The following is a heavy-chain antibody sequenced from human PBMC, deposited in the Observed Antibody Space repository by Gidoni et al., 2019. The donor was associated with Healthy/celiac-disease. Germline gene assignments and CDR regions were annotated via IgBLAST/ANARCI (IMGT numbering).Heavy chain of an antibody. Sequence: EVQLVESGGGLVQPGGSLSLSCSASAFTFSSYEMNWVRQAPGKGLEWVSYISSSGSTIYDADSVKGLFTISRDNAKNSLYLQMNSRRAEDTAVYYCASGDSSGLIDYWGQGTLVTVSS. CDR2: ISSSGSTI. J-gene: IGHJ4*02. CDR1: AFTFSSYE. V-gene: IGHV3-48*03. CDR3: ASGDSSGLIDY. D-gene: IGHD3-22*01.